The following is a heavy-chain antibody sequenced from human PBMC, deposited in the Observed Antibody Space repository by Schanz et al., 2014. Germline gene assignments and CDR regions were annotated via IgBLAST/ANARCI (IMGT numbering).Heavy chain of an antibody. Sequence: QVQLQESGPGLVKPSETLSLTCTVSGDSIGTYQWSWIRQPPGKGLEWIGYVYHSGVTTYKSSLRSGVRITVDTKKNQSPLKLNSVTAADTAVYYCARSTYDFWSAFDYWGQGILVAVSS. D-gene: IGHD3-3*01. V-gene: IGHV4-59*08. CDR1: GDSIGTYQ. CDR3: ARSTYDFWSAFDY. J-gene: IGHJ4*02. CDR2: VYHSGVT.